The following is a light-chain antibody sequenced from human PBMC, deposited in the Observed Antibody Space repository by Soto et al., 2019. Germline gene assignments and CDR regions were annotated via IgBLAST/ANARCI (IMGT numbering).Light chain of an antibody. Sequence: QSVLTQPPSVSGAPGQRVTISCTGSSSNIGAGYDVHWYQQLLGTAPKLLIYGNSNRPSGVPDRFSGSKSGTSASLAITGLQAEDEADYSCQSYDSSLSGSGVFGGGTKLTVL. CDR1: SSNIGAGYD. CDR2: GNS. CDR3: QSYDSSLSGSGV. J-gene: IGLJ2*01. V-gene: IGLV1-40*01.